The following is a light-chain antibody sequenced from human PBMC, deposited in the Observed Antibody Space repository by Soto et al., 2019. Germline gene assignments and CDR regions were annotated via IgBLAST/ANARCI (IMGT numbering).Light chain of an antibody. CDR2: RAS. V-gene: IGKV3-15*01. Sequence: IVMTQSPATLSVSPGERATLSCRASQNIYSNIAWYQQRPGQAPRLLIYRASTRAPGVPARFSGSGSGTEFTLTISSLQSEDFAVYSCLQYHSSWAFGRGTQVEIK. CDR3: LQYHSSWA. CDR1: QNIYSN. J-gene: IGKJ4*02.